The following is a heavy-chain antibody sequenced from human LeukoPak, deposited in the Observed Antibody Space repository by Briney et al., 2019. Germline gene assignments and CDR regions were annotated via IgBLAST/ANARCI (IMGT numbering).Heavy chain of an antibody. D-gene: IGHD1-26*01. CDR1: GGSISSYY. CDR2: IYTSGST. Sequence: SETLSLTCTVSGGSISSYYWSWIRQPAGKGLEWIGRIYTSGSTNYNPSLKSRVTMSVDTSKNQFSLKLSAVTAADTAVYYCATHGRDDSGSRGFDYWGQGTLVTVSS. CDR3: ATHGRDDSGSRGFDY. J-gene: IGHJ4*02. V-gene: IGHV4-4*07.